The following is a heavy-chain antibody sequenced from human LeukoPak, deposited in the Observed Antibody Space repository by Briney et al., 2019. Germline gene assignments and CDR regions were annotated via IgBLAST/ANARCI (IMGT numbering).Heavy chain of an antibody. CDR2: IYPGDSDT. V-gene: IGHV5-51*01. CDR3: ARHYRGAHDY. J-gene: IGHJ4*02. Sequence: GESLKISCKGSGYDFASFWIGWVRQMPGKGLEWMGIIYPGDSDTRCSPSFQGQVTFSVDKSSNTAYLQWSSLKASDTAMYYCARHYRGAHDYWGQGTLVTVSS. D-gene: IGHD3-16*02. CDR1: GYDFASFW.